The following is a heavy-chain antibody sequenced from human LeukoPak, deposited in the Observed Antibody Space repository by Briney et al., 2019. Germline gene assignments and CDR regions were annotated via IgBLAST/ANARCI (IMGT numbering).Heavy chain of an antibody. V-gene: IGHV3-7*01. J-gene: IGHJ5*02. CDR1: GFTFSSYA. CDR2: IKQDGSEK. CDR3: ARERGSGSYHPFDP. Sequence: PGGSLRLSCAASGFTFSSYAMSWVRQAPGKGLEWVANIKQDGSEKNYIDSVRGRFTISRDNAKDSLYLQMNSLRPDDTAIYYCARERGSGSYHPFDPWGQGTLAIVSS. D-gene: IGHD3-10*01.